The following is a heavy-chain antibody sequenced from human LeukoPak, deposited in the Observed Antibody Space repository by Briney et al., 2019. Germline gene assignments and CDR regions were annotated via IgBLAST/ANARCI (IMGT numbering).Heavy chain of an antibody. CDR1: GGTFSSYA. CDR3: ARAPYYYYDSGCGTRVTGNPDY. CDR2: IIPIFGTA. J-gene: IGHJ4*02. V-gene: IGHV1-69*06. Sequence: AASVKVSCKASGGTFSSYAISWVRQAPGQGLEWMGGIIPIFGTANYAQKFQGRVTITADKSTSTAYMELSSLRAEDTAVYYCARAPYYYYDSGCGTRVTGNPDYWGQGTLVTVSS. D-gene: IGHD3-10*01.